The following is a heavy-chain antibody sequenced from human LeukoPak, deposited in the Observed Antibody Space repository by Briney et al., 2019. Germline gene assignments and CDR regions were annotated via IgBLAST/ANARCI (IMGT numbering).Heavy chain of an antibody. V-gene: IGHV4-59*01. CDR1: GGSISSYY. CDR3: ARASSSWAKYYFDY. CDR2: IYYSGST. Sequence: SETLSLTCTVSGGSISSYYWSWIRQPPGKGLEWIGYIYYSGSTNYNPSLKSRVTISVDTSKNQFSLKLSSVTAADTAVYYCARASSSWAKYYFDYWGQGTLVTVSS. J-gene: IGHJ4*02. D-gene: IGHD6-13*01.